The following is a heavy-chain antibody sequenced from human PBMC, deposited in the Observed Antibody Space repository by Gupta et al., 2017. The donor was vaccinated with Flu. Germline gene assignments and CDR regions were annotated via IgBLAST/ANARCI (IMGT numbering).Heavy chain of an antibody. CDR2: IEQDGSEK. V-gene: IGHV3-7*01. D-gene: IGHD6-6*01. J-gene: IGHJ3*02. Sequence: EVQLVESGGGLVQPGGSLRLSYAASGFSFSIYWMNWVRQAPGKGLEWVANIEQDGSEKYYVDSVKGRFTIARDNAKNSLYLQMNGLRADDTAVYFCASSVLGASRLLPLHIWGQGTMVTVSS. CDR1: GFSFSIYW. CDR3: ASSVLGASRLLPLHI.